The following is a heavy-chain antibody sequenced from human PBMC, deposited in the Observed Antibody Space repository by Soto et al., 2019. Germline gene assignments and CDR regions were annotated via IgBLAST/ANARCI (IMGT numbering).Heavy chain of an antibody. CDR3: ARGSYCSGGSCPNAFGAY. CDR2: IWYDGSNK. V-gene: IGHV3-33*01. J-gene: IGHJ4*02. CDR1: GFTFSSYG. D-gene: IGHD2-15*01. Sequence: GGSLRLSCAASGFTFSSYGMHWVRQAPGKGLEWVAVIWYDGSNKYYADSVKGRFTISRDNSKNTLYLQMNSLRAEDTAVYYCARGSYCSGGSCPNAFGAYWGQGTLVTVSS.